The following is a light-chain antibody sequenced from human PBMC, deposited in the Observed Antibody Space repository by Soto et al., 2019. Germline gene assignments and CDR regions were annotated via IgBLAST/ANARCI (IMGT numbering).Light chain of an antibody. V-gene: IGKV3-20*01. CDR2: DAS. Sequence: EIVLTQSPGTLSLSPGDRVTLSCRASQSVSSDYLAWFQQKPGQAPRLLIYDASRRATGMPDRFSGSGSGTDFTLTITRLEPEDFAVYYCQQYGTSPFSFGGGTKVEIK. CDR3: QQYGTSPFS. CDR1: QSVSSDY. J-gene: IGKJ4*01.